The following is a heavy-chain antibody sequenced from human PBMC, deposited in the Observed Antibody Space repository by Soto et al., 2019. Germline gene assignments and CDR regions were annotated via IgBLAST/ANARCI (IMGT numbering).Heavy chain of an antibody. CDR1: GFTFRNYG. CDR3: ARDQLYYNDISGRPLNAFDV. Sequence: VGSLRLSCAASGFTFRNYGMNWVRQAPGKGLEWVSYIGLGSSTKYYADSVEGRFTISRDNAKNSLYPQMNSLRAEDTAVYYCARDQLYYNDISGRPLNAFDVWGQGTMVTVSS. J-gene: IGHJ3*01. CDR2: IGLGSSTK. V-gene: IGHV3-48*01. D-gene: IGHD3-22*01.